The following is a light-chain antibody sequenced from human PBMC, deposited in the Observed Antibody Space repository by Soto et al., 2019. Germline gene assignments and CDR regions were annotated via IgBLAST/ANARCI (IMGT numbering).Light chain of an antibody. V-gene: IGKV1-39*01. J-gene: IGKJ3*01. CDR3: QQSYSTLPFT. CDR1: QSISSY. Sequence: DIQMTQSPSSLSASVGDRVTITCRASQSISSYLNWYQQKPGKAPKLLIYAASSLQSGVPSRFSGSGSGTDFTLTISSLQPEDFATYYCQQSYSTLPFTFGPGTKWISN. CDR2: AAS.